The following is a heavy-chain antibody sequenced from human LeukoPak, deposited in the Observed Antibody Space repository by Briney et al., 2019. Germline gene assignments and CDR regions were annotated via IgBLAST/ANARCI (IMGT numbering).Heavy chain of an antibody. V-gene: IGHV4-39*01. J-gene: IGHJ4*02. CDR1: GGSISSSSYY. CDR3: ARQNSRLGDCYDY. D-gene: IGHD2-21*01. Sequence: PSETLSLTCTVSGGSISSSSYYWGWIRQPPGKGLEWIGSIYYSGSTYYNPSLKSRVTISVDTSKNQFSLKLSSVTAADTAVYYCARQNSRLGDCYDYWGQRTLVTVSS. CDR2: IYYSGST.